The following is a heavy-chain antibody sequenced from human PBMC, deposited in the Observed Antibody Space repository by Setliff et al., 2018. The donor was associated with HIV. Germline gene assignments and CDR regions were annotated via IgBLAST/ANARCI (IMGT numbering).Heavy chain of an antibody. CDR1: GGSIRTGAYY. Sequence: SETLSLTCTVSGGSIRTGAYYWGWIRQPPGKGLEWIGSIYYDGRNFYKPSLKSRLAISVDTSKNQFSLKLSSVTAADTAVYYCARDLRIYSGYEWQAFDIWGQGTMVTVSS. CDR3: ARDLRIYSGYEWQAFDI. J-gene: IGHJ3*02. D-gene: IGHD5-12*01. V-gene: IGHV4-39*07. CDR2: IYYDGRN.